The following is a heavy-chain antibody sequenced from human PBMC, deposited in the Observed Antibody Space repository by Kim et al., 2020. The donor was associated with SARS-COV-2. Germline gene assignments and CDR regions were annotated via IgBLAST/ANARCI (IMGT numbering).Heavy chain of an antibody. D-gene: IGHD2-15*01. Sequence: SVKVSCKASGGTFSSYAISWVRQAPGQGLEWMGGIIPIFGTANYAQKFQGRVTITADESTSTAYMELSSLRSEDTAVYYCASPKNRYCSGGSCYYYYYYYGMDVWGQGTTVTVSS. V-gene: IGHV1-69*13. J-gene: IGHJ6*02. CDR3: ASPKNRYCSGGSCYYYYYYYGMDV. CDR1: GGTFSSYA. CDR2: IIPIFGTA.